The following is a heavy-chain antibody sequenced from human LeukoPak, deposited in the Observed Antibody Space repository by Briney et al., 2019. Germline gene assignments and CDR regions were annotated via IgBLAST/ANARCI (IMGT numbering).Heavy chain of an antibody. CDR2: IIPIFGTA. V-gene: IGHV1-69*06. CDR3: ARDDILTGYYSFDY. J-gene: IGHJ4*02. CDR1: GGTFSSYA. D-gene: IGHD3-9*01. Sequence: GASVKVFCKASGGTFSSYAISWVRQAPGQGLEWMGGIIPIFGTANYAQKFQGRVTITADKSTSTAYMELSSLRSEDTAVYYCARDDILTGYYSFDYWGQGTLVTVSS.